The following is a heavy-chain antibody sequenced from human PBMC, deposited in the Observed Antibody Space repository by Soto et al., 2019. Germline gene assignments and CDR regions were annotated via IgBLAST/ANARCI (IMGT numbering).Heavy chain of an antibody. D-gene: IGHD3-10*01. J-gene: IGHJ4*02. CDR2: THHSGTT. CDR1: GGSISSSNW. V-gene: IGHV4-4*02. CDR3: AREGSGSSFFDY. Sequence: QVQLQESGPGLVKPSGTLSLTCAVSGGSISSSNWWSWVRQPPGMRLEWIGETHHSGTTNYNPSLKSRVTLSADKAKNQFSRKLSSVTAAHTALYYCAREGSGSSFFDYWGQGTLVTVSS.